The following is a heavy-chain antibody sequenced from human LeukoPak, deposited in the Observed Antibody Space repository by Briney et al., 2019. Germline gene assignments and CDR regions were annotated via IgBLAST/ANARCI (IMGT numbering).Heavy chain of an antibody. CDR1: GGSISSSSYY. Sequence: PSETLSLTCTVSGGSISSSSYYWGWIRQPPRKGLEWIGSIYYSGSTYYNPSLKSRVTISVDTSKNQFSLKPSSVTAADTAVYYCARPGMATITNWFDPWGQGTLVTVSS. CDR2: IYYSGST. V-gene: IGHV4-39*01. D-gene: IGHD5-24*01. CDR3: ARPGMATITNWFDP. J-gene: IGHJ5*02.